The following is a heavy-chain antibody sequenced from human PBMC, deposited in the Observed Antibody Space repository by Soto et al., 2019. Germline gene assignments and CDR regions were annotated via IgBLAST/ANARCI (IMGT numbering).Heavy chain of an antibody. CDR3: ARELGSGSWSLQP. V-gene: IGHV1-69*01. CDR1: GGTFSSYA. D-gene: IGHD6-13*01. CDR2: ISPIFGTA. J-gene: IGHJ5*02. Sequence: QVQLVQSGAEVKKPGSSVKVSCKASGGTFSSYAISWLRQAPGQGLEWMGGISPIFGTANYAQKFQGRVTSTADESTSTAYMELSSLRSDDTAVYYCARELGSGSWSLQPWGQGTLVTVSS.